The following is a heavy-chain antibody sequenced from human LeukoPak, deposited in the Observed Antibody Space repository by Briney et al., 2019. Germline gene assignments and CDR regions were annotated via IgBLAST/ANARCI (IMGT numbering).Heavy chain of an antibody. Sequence: GGSLRLSCAASGFTFSTYVMSWVRQAPGKGLEWVSGISGSGDNTYYADSVKGRFTISRDKSKNTLYLQMNSLRAEDTAVYYCAKGSGYDTDFDYWGQGTLVSVSS. CDR1: GFTFSTYV. D-gene: IGHD5-12*01. V-gene: IGHV3-23*01. J-gene: IGHJ4*02. CDR3: AKGSGYDTDFDY. CDR2: ISGSGDNT.